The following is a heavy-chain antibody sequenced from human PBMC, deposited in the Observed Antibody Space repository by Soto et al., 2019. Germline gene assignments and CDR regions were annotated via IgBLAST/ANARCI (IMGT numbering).Heavy chain of an antibody. V-gene: IGHV4-31*03. D-gene: IGHD5-18*01. CDR1: GGSISSGGYY. Sequence: QVQLQESGPGLVKPSQTLSLTCTVSGGSISSGGYYWSWIRQHPGKGLEWIGYIYYSGSTYYNPSLKSRATISVKTYKNKFSLKLSSVHAADTDVYYCARSGYSYGPNPLLYWGQGTLVTVSS. CDR2: IYYSGST. CDR3: ARSGYSYGPNPLLY. J-gene: IGHJ4*02.